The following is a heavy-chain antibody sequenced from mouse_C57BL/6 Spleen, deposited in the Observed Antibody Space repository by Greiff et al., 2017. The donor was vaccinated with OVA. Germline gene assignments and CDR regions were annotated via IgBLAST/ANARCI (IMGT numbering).Heavy chain of an antibody. J-gene: IGHJ1*03. CDR3: AITTVVATSYWYFDV. CDR1: GYAFSSSW. Sequence: QVQLQQSGPELVKPGASVKISCKASGYAFSSSWMNWVKQRPGKGLEWIGRIYPGDGDTNYNGKFKGKATLTADKSSSTAYMQLSSLTSDDSAVYFCAITTVVATSYWYFDVWGTGTTVTVSS. V-gene: IGHV1-82*01. D-gene: IGHD1-1*01. CDR2: IYPGDGDT.